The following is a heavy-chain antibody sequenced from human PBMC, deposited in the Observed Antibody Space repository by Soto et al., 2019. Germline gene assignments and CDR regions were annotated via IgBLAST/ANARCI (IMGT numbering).Heavy chain of an antibody. D-gene: IGHD4-17*01. Sequence: SETLSLTCTVSGGSISSYYWSWIRQPPGKGLEWIGYIYYSGSTNYNPSLKSRVTISVDTSKNQFSLKLSSVTAADTTVYYCARRYGPGFDYWGQGTLVTVSS. CDR2: IYYSGST. CDR3: ARRYGPGFDY. V-gene: IGHV4-59*08. J-gene: IGHJ4*02. CDR1: GGSISSYY.